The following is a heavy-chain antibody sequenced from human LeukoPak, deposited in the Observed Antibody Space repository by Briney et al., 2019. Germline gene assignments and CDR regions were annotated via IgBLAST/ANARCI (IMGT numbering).Heavy chain of an antibody. Sequence: GGSLRLSCQASGFPFSTFPMSWVRQAPGKGLEWVSTLSGDGSDTYYADSVKGRFTISRDTSKNTLFLQMNSLRADDTAIYHCTKGGHGDYWGQGTMVTVSS. J-gene: IGHJ4*02. CDR1: GFPFSTFP. D-gene: IGHD2-21*02. CDR3: TKGGHGDY. V-gene: IGHV3-23*01. CDR2: LSGDGSDT.